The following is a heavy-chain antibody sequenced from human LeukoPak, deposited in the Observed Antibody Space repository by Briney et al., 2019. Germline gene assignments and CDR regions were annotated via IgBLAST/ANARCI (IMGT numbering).Heavy chain of an antibody. Sequence: PSETLSLTCAVYGGSFSGYYWSWIRQPPGKGLEWIGEINHSGSTNYNPSLKSRVTISVDTSKNQFSLKLSSVTAADTAVYYCATDLEENYYDSSGYFSIPWGQGTLVTVSS. V-gene: IGHV4-34*01. CDR1: GGSFSGYY. J-gene: IGHJ5*02. D-gene: IGHD3-22*01. CDR2: INHSGST. CDR3: ATDLEENYYDSSGYFSIP.